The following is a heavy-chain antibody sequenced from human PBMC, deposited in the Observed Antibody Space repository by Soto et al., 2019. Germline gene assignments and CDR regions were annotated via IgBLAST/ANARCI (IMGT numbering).Heavy chain of an antibody. V-gene: IGHV1-18*04. CDR3: ARDPPFSGILRGTPLMDV. CDR2: ISAYNGDT. D-gene: IGHD4-17*01. Sequence: ASVKVSCKASRYSFTTHGISCVRRAPGHGLEWMGWISAYNGDTHYVQRFQGRLTMTTDTSTSTAYMELRSLTSDDTAVYYCARDPPFSGILRGTPLMDVWGQGTTVTVSS. J-gene: IGHJ6*02. CDR1: RYSFTTHG.